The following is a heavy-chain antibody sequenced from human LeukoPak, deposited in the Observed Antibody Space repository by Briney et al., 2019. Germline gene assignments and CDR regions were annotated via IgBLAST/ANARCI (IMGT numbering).Heavy chain of an antibody. Sequence: ASVKVSCKASGYTFTSYGISWVRQAPGQGLEWMGRINPDSGDTHYAQKFQGRVTMTRDTSISTAYMELSRLRSDGTAVYYCAREYSSSSTTDYWGRGTLVTVSS. CDR3: AREYSSSSTTDY. D-gene: IGHD6-6*01. CDR1: GYTFTSYG. J-gene: IGHJ4*02. CDR2: INPDSGDT. V-gene: IGHV1-2*02.